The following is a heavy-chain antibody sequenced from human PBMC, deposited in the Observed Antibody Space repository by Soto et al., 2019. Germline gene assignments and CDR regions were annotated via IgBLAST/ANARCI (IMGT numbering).Heavy chain of an antibody. CDR1: GYSFTSYW. CDR3: ARGPFRLGSSSWFDP. CDR2: IDPSDSYT. Sequence: GESLKISCKGSGYSFTSYWISWVRQMPGKGLEWMGRIDPSDSYTNYSPSFQGQVTISADKSINTAYLQWISLKASDTAMYYCARGPFRLGSSSWFDPWGQGTLVTVSS. V-gene: IGHV5-10-1*04. D-gene: IGHD2-2*03. J-gene: IGHJ5*02.